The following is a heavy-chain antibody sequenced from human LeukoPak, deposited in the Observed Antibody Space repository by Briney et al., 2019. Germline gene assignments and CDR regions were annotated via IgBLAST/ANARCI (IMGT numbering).Heavy chain of an antibody. Sequence: GGSLRLSCAASGFTFSGYWMGWVRQAPGKGLEWVANIKQDGSEKYYVDSVRGRFTISRDNARNSLYLQMNSLRAEDTAVYYCARLQYSFLYGSGSYGVDYWGQGTLATVSS. D-gene: IGHD3-10*01. CDR1: GFTFSGYW. J-gene: IGHJ4*02. CDR3: ARLQYSFLYGSGSYGVDY. V-gene: IGHV3-7*01. CDR2: IKQDGSEK.